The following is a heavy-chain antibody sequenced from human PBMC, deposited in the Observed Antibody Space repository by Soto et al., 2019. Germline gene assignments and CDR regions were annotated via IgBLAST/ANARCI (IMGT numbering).Heavy chain of an antibody. CDR1: SGSISSSNW. Sequence: SETLSLTCAVSSGSISSSNWWSWVRQPPGKGLEWIGEIYHSGSTNYNPSLKSRVTISVDKSKNQFSLKLSSVTAADTAVYYCARTPYGDYGNFDYWGQGTQVTVSS. V-gene: IGHV4-4*02. J-gene: IGHJ4*02. D-gene: IGHD4-17*01. CDR2: IYHSGST. CDR3: ARTPYGDYGNFDY.